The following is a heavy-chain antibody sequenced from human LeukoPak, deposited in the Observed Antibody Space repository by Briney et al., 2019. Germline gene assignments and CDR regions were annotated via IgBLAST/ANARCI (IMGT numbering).Heavy chain of an antibody. CDR2: IYYSSI. J-gene: IGHJ4*02. D-gene: IGHD3-16*01. V-gene: IGHV4-39*01. CDR3: ARGARSPYYFDY. Sequence: PSETLSLTCTVSGGSISSSTYYWGWIRQPPGKGLEWIGSIYYSSIYNNPSLKSRVTISVDTSKNQFSLKLSSVTAADTAVYYCARGARSPYYFDYWGQGTLVTVSS. CDR1: GGSISSSTYY.